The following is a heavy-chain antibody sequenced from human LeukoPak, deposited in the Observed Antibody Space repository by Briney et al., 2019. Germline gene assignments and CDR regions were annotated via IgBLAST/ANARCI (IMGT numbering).Heavy chain of an antibody. CDR1: GGSISSDSHY. CDR3: ARGRDGWGFDY. V-gene: IGHV4-61*02. D-gene: IGHD5-24*01. Sequence: SQTLSLTSTVFGGSISSDSHYWGWIRQPAGKGLEWIGRMYSSGSPDYKPSLKSRCIISVDTSKNQFSLRLSSVTAADTAVYYCARGRDGWGFDYWGQGTLVTVSS. CDR2: MYSSGSP. J-gene: IGHJ4*02.